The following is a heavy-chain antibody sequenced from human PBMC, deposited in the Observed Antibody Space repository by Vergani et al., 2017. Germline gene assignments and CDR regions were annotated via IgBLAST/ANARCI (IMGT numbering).Heavy chain of an antibody. D-gene: IGHD6-13*01. V-gene: IGHV4-30-2*03. Sequence: QLQLQESGSGLVKPSQTLSLTCAVSGGSISSGGYSWSWIRQPPGKGLEWIGYIYHSGSTYYNPSLKSRVTISVDTSKNQFSLKLSSVTAADTAVYYCARHSRIAAAGNRGWFDPWGQGTLVTVSS. CDR2: IYHSGST. CDR3: ARHSRIAAAGNRGWFDP. CDR1: GGSISSGGYS. J-gene: IGHJ5*02.